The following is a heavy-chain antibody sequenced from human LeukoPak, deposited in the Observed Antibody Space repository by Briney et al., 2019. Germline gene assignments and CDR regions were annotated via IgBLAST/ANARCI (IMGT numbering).Heavy chain of an antibody. J-gene: IGHJ3*02. CDR1: GDSISTYY. V-gene: IGHV4-4*07. D-gene: IGHD3-22*01. CDR3: ARHRRITMIVTPKDAFDI. Sequence: SETLSLTCTVSGDSISTYYWSWIRQSAGKGLEWIGRIHTSGSTNYNPSLKSRVTMSVDTSKTQFSLKVSSVTAADTGVYYCARHRRITMIVTPKDAFDIWGQGTMVTVSS. CDR2: IHTSGST.